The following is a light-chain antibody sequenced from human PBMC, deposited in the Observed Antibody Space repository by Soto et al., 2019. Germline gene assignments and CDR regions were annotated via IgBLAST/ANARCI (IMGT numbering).Light chain of an antibody. Sequence: DIQMTQSPSTLSSSVGARATITCRASQSISNRLAWYQQKPGKAPKLLIYDASSLESGVPSRFRGSGSGTEFILTISSLQPDDFATYYCQQYNTYSTFGTGTRLEIK. CDR2: DAS. CDR1: QSISNR. CDR3: QQYNTYST. J-gene: IGKJ5*01. V-gene: IGKV1-5*01.